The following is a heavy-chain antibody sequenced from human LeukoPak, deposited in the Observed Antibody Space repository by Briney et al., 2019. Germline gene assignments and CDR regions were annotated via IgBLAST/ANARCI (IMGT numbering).Heavy chain of an antibody. D-gene: IGHD6-19*01. CDR3: ARDPGYSSGWYSNWFDP. Sequence: ASVQVSCKASGYTFTSYGISWVRQAPGQGLEWMGWISAYNGNTNYAQKLQDRVTMTTDTSTSTAYMELRSLRSDDTAVYYCARDPGYSSGWYSNWFDPWGQGTLVTVSS. V-gene: IGHV1-18*01. CDR2: ISAYNGNT. J-gene: IGHJ5*02. CDR1: GYTFTSYG.